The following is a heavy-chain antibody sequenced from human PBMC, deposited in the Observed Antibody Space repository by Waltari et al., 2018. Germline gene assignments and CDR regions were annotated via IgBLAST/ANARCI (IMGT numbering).Heavy chain of an antibody. CDR1: GGSFSGAY. J-gene: IGHJ6*03. Sequence: QVQLQQWGAGLLKPSETLSLTCAVYGGSFSGAYWSWIRQPPGKGREWIGEINHIGSTNYNPSLKSRVTISVDTSKNQFSLKLSSVTAADTAVYYCARGHCSSTSCSHRYYYYYMDVWGKGTTVTVSS. V-gene: IGHV4-34*01. D-gene: IGHD2-2*01. CDR2: INHIGST. CDR3: ARGHCSSTSCSHRYYYYYMDV.